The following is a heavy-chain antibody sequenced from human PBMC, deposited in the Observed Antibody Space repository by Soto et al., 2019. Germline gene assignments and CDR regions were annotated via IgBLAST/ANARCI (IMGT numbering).Heavy chain of an antibody. CDR1: GYSISSGYY. J-gene: IGHJ6*02. Sequence: PSETLSLTCAVSGYSISSGYYWGWIRQPPGKGLEWIGSIYHSGSTYYNPSLKSRVTISVDTSKNQFPLKLSSVTAADTAVYYCARDEVVRYYYGMDVWGQGTTVTVSS. D-gene: IGHD2-15*01. CDR2: IYHSGST. CDR3: ARDEVVRYYYGMDV. V-gene: IGHV4-38-2*02.